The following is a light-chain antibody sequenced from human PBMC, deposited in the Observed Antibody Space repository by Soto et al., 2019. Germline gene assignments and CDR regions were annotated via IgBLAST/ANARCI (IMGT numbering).Light chain of an antibody. CDR1: QGISKW. CDR3: QQANSFPIT. CDR2: AAP. Sequence: DIQMTQSPSSVSASVGDRVTITCRASQGISKWLAWYQQKPGKAPKFLMYAAPTLQSGVPSRFSGSGSGKDFDLAISSLQPEDVATYYCQQANSFPITFGQGTRLAIK. V-gene: IGKV1-12*01. J-gene: IGKJ5*01.